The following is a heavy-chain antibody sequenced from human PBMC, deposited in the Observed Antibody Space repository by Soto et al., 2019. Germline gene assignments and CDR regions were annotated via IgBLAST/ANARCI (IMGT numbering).Heavy chain of an antibody. V-gene: IGHV1-46*01. CDR1: GYTFTHYY. Sequence: ASVKVSCKASGYTFTHYYIHWVRQAPGQGLEWMGIINPNGGITTYAQKFRAGFTMTRDTSTSTVYLELSSLRSEDSAIYYCATSVNSAMAFDYWGQGTLVPVSS. CDR3: ATSVNSAMAFDY. D-gene: IGHD5-18*01. CDR2: INPNGGIT. J-gene: IGHJ4*02.